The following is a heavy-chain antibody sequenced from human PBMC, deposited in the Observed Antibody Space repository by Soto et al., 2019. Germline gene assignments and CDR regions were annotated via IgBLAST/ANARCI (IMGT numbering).Heavy chain of an antibody. Sequence: GESLKISCKGSGYSFTSYWIGWVRQMPGKGLEWMGIIYPGDSDTRYSPSFQGQVTISADKSISTAYLQWSSLKASDTAMYYCARLGLGSSSWYNCFDPWGQGTRVTVSS. CDR2: IYPGDSDT. D-gene: IGHD6-13*01. CDR1: GYSFTSYW. J-gene: IGHJ5*02. CDR3: ARLGLGSSSWYNCFDP. V-gene: IGHV5-51*01.